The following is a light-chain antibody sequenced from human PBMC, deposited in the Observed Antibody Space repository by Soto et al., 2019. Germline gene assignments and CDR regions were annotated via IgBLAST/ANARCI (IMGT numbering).Light chain of an antibody. CDR3: QQYNSYSRT. Sequence: DIQMTQSPSTLSASVGDRVTITCRASQSISSWLAWYQQKPGKAPKLLIYDASTLESGVPSRFSGSGSGTEFTLTISSLQPDDFAAYDCQQYNSYSRTFGQWTKVEIK. V-gene: IGKV1-5*01. CDR2: DAS. J-gene: IGKJ1*01. CDR1: QSISSW.